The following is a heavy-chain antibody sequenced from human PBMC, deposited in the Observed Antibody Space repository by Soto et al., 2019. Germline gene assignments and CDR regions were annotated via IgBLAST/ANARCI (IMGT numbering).Heavy chain of an antibody. V-gene: IGHV1-18*01. Sequence: QVQLVQSGAEVRKPGASVKVSCKASGYTFTIFKITWVRQAPGQGLEWMGWISTDNGDTNSAQSLQGRVTMTTDTSTTPAFMELRRLTSDDTAVYFCARGENWFDSWGQGTLVTVSS. CDR1: GYTFTIFK. J-gene: IGHJ5*01. D-gene: IGHD1-26*01. CDR3: ARGENWFDS. CDR2: ISTDNGDT.